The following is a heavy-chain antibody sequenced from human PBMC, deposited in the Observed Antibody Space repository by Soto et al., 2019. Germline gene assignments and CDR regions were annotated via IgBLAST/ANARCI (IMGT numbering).Heavy chain of an antibody. CDR1: GFTFSSYA. D-gene: IGHD1-26*01. Sequence: EVQLLESGGGLVQPGGSLRLSCAASGFTFSSYAMSWVRQAPGKGLEWVSAISGSGGSTYYADSVKGRFTISSDNSKNTLYLQMNSLRAEDTAVYYCACLQWELLPSEHWGQGTLVTVSS. V-gene: IGHV3-23*01. J-gene: IGHJ1*01. CDR2: ISGSGGST. CDR3: ACLQWELLPSEH.